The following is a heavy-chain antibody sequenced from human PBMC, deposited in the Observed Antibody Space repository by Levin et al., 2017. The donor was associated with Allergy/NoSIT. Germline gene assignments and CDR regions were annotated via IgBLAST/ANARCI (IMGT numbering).Heavy chain of an antibody. CDR1: GFTFSDYY. V-gene: IGHV3-11*05. Sequence: GGSLILSCAASGFTFSDYYMSWIRQAPGKGLEWIAHMGSSTIYTKYADSLKVRFTISRDNAKNSLYLQMNSLRADDTAVYYCARVLGTSRTSWEDYWGQGTLVTVSS. CDR2: MGSSTIYT. D-gene: IGHD2-2*01. CDR3: ARVLGTSRTSWEDY. J-gene: IGHJ4*02.